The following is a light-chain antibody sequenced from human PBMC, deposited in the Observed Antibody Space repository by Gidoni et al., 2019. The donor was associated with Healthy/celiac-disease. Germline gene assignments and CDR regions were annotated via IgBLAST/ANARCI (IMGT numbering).Light chain of an antibody. CDR3: QQSYSTRCT. CDR2: AAS. J-gene: IGKJ2*02. Sequence: DNQTTQSPSSLSASVGDRVTITCRASQSISSYLNWYQQKPGKAPKLLIYAASSLQSGVPSRFSGSGSGTDFTLTISSLQPEDFATYYCQQSYSTRCTFGQGTKLEIK. V-gene: IGKV1-39*01. CDR1: QSISSY.